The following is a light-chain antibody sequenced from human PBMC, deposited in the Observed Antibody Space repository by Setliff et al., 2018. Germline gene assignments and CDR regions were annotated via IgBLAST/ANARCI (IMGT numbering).Light chain of an antibody. J-gene: IGLJ1*01. CDR1: SSDVGGYNY. CDR2: DVS. V-gene: IGLV2-11*01. Sequence: QSALAQPRSVSGSPGQSVTISCTGTSSDVGGYNYVSWYQQHPGKAPKLMIYDVSKRPSGVPDRFSGSKSGNTASLTISGLQAEDEADYYCCSYAVSYTSFYVFGTGTKV. CDR3: CSYAVSYTSFYV.